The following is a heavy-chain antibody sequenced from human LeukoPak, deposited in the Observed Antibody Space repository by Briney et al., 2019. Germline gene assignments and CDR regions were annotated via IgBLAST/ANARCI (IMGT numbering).Heavy chain of an antibody. D-gene: IGHD2-15*01. V-gene: IGHV3-23*01. CDR2: ISRSDGTT. J-gene: IGHJ5*02. Sequence: PGGSLRLSCAGSGFTFSSYAMTWVRQAPGTGLEWVSSISRSDGTTYYADSVKGRFTISRDNSKNTLYLQMNSLRAEDTAVYYCAKDPGYCSGGSCYNNWFDPWGQGTLVTVSS. CDR3: AKDPGYCSGGSCYNNWFDP. CDR1: GFTFSSYA.